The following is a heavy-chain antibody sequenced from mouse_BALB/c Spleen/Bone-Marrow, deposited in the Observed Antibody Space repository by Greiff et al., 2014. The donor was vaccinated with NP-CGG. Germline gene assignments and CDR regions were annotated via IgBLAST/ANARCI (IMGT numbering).Heavy chain of an antibody. Sequence: VQLKESGTVLARPGASVKMSCKASGYTFTSYWMHWVKQRPGPGLEWIGAIYPGNSDTSYNQKFKGKAKLTAVTSTSTAYMELSSLTNEDSAVYYCTKITAATGYFDVWGAGTTVTVSS. CDR3: TKITAATGYFDV. D-gene: IGHD1-2*01. V-gene: IGHV1-5*01. CDR1: GYTFTSYW. CDR2: IYPGNSDT. J-gene: IGHJ1*01.